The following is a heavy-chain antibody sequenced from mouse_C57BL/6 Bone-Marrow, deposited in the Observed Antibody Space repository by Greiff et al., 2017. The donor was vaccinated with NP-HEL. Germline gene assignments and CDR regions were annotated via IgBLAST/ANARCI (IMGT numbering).Heavy chain of an antibody. D-gene: IGHD2-2*01. CDR3: ARSDGYDDGGDY. V-gene: IGHV1-7*01. CDR1: GYTFTIDW. CDR2: INPSSGYT. J-gene: IGHJ2*01. Sequence: VQLQQSWAELAKPGSSVKLFCKASGYTFTIDWIHWAKQRPGQGLEWIGYINPSSGYTKYNQKFKDKATLTADKSSSTAYMQLSSLTYEDSAVYYCARSDGYDDGGDYWGQGTTLTVSS.